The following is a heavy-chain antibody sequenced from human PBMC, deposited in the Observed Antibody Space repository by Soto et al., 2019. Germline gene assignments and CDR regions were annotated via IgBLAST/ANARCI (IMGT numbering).Heavy chain of an antibody. Sequence: PSETLALTCTSCASSLCGYYCICIRQDPGKGLEWIGEVIHTGRTNYNPSLKGRVTISVDTSKNQFSLNLSSVTAADTAVYYCARSPKSSDFPYYFDFWGQGTQVTVSS. V-gene: IGHV4-34*12. CDR2: VIHTGRT. D-gene: IGHD2-21*02. CDR1: ASSLCGYY. J-gene: IGHJ4*02. CDR3: ARSPKSSDFPYYFDF.